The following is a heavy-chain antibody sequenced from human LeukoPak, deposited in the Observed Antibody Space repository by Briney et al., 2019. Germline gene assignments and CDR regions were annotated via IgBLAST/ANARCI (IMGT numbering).Heavy chain of an antibody. CDR3: ARGREDNWNLFDC. CDR2: ISTSGST. D-gene: IGHD1-20*01. J-gene: IGHJ4*02. CDR1: GGSISSSSYY. Sequence: PSETLSLTCTVSGGSISSSSYYWTWIRQPAGKGLEWIGRISTSGSTSYNPSLKSRVTMSVDTSKKQFSLKLSSVTAADTAVYYCARGREDNWNLFDCWGQGTLVTVSS. V-gene: IGHV4-61*02.